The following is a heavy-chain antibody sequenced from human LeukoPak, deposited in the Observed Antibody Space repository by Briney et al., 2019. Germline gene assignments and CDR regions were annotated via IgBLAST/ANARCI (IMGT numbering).Heavy chain of an antibody. CDR2: IIPIFDTP. Sequence: SVKVSCKASGGTFSSYSITWVRQAPGQGLEWMGGIIPIFDTPNYAQKFQGRVTITADESTSTAYMELSSRRSEDTAGYYCARANYDIFTGYVNYYHYYYMDVWGKGTTVTVSS. J-gene: IGHJ6*03. D-gene: IGHD3-9*01. V-gene: IGHV1-69*13. CDR1: GGTFSSYS. CDR3: ARANYDIFTGYVNYYHYYYMDV.